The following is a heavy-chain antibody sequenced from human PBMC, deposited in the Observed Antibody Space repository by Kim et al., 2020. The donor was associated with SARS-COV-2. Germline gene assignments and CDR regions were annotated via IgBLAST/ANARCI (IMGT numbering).Heavy chain of an antibody. CDR2: T. J-gene: IGHJ2*01. Sequence: TDYADSRKVRFHISRHKSKNTLYLQMNSPRAEDTAVYYWAKTGWLRGYFDLWGRGTLVTVSS. D-gene: IGHD5-12*01. CDR3: AKTGWLRGYFDL. V-gene: IGHV3-53*04.